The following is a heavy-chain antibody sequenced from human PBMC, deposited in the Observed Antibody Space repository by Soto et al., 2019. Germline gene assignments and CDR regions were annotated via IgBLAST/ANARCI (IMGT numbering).Heavy chain of an antibody. CDR2: IWYDGSKK. D-gene: IGHD3-3*01. Sequence: HPGGSLRLSCAASGFTFSSFGMHWVRQAPGKGLEWVSLIWYDGSKKSYGDSVKGRFTISRDNSRNTVYLQMNSLRADDTAAYYCARDASYYSLWSGYYPSRNGMDVWGQGTTVTVSS. CDR1: GFTFSSFG. CDR3: ARDASYYSLWSGYYPSRNGMDV. V-gene: IGHV3-33*01. J-gene: IGHJ6*02.